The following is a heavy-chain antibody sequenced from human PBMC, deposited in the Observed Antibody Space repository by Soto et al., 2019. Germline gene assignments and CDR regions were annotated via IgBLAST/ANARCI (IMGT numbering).Heavy chain of an antibody. CDR2: IWYDGSNK. CDR3: ARDREHDFDY. J-gene: IGHJ4*02. D-gene: IGHD3-3*01. CDR1: GFTFSSYG. Sequence: QVQLVESGGGVVQPGRSLRLSCAASGFTFSSYGMHWVRQAPGKGLEWVAVIWYDGSNKYYADSVKGRFAISRDNSKNTLYLQMNSLRAEDTAVYYCARDREHDFDYWGQGTLVTVSS. V-gene: IGHV3-33*01.